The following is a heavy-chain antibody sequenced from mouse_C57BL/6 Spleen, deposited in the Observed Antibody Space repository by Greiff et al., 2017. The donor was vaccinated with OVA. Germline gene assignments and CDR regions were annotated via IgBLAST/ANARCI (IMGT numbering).Heavy chain of an antibody. V-gene: IGHV1-61*01. CDR1: GYTFTSYW. CDR3: ARIVSWGTWYAY. CDR2: IYPSDSET. J-gene: IGHJ3*01. Sequence: QVQLQQPGAELVRPGSSVKLSCKASGYTFTSYWMDWVKQRPGQGLEWIGNIYPSDSETHYNQKFKDKATLTVDKSSSTAYMQLSSLTSEDYAVYYCARIVSWGTWYAYWGQGTLVTVSA. D-gene: IGHD1-1*01.